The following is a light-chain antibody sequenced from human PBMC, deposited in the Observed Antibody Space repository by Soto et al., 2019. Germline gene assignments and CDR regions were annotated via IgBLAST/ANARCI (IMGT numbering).Light chain of an antibody. CDR3: QQYNSWPLT. CDR2: KAS. Sequence: DIQMTQYPSTLSGSVGDRVTITCRASQTISSWLAWYQQKPWTAPKLLIYKASTLKSGVPSRFSGSGSGTEFTLTISSLQSEDFAVYYCQQYNSWPLTFGGGTKVDIK. V-gene: IGKV1-5*03. CDR1: QTISSW. J-gene: IGKJ4*01.